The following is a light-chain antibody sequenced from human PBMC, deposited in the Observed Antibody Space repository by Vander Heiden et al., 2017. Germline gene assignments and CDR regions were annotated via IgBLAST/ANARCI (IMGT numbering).Light chain of an antibody. V-gene: IGKV1-6*01. J-gene: IGKJ2*01. Sequence: AIQMTQSPSPLSASVGDSVSITCRASQGIGNDLGWYQMKPGKAPKLLIYNAFSLQSGVPSRFGGSKSGTEFTLTISSLQPEDFATYYCLQDSSYPYTFGQGTKLEIK. CDR3: LQDSSYPYT. CDR2: NAF. CDR1: QGIGND.